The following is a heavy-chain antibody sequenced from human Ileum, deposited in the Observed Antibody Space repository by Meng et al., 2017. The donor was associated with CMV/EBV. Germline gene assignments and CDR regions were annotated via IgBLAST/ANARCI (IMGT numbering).Heavy chain of an antibody. Sequence: QLQLQVSGPGLVKPSETLSLTCTVSGGSISSSSYYWGWIRQPPGKGLEWIGSIYYSGSTYYNPSLKSRVTISVDTSKNQFSLKLSSVTAADTAVYYCARDEAAAGTGIDYWGQGTLVTVSS. CDR2: IYYSGST. CDR3: ARDEAAAGTGIDY. CDR1: GGSISSSSYY. J-gene: IGHJ4*02. V-gene: IGHV4-39*07. D-gene: IGHD6-13*01.